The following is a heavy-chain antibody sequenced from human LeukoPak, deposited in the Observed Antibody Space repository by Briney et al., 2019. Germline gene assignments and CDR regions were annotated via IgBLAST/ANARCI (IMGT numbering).Heavy chain of an antibody. Sequence: ASVKVSCKASGGTFSSYAISWVRQAPGQGLEWMGIINPSGGSTSYAQKFQGRVTMTRDTSTSTVYMELSSLRSEDTAVYYCARDTRDSRADPFDYWGQGTLVTVSS. CDR3: ARDTRDSRADPFDY. J-gene: IGHJ4*02. CDR1: GGTFSSYA. CDR2: INPSGGST. V-gene: IGHV1-46*01. D-gene: IGHD2-15*01.